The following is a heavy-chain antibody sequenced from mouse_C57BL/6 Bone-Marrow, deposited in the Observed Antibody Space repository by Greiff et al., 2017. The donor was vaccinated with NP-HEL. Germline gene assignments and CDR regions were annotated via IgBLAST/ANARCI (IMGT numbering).Heavy chain of an antibody. D-gene: IGHD1-1*01. CDR2: IDPSDSYT. V-gene: IGHV1-69*01. CDR3: ARSGANPFAY. Sequence: VQLQPPGAELVMPGASVKLSCKASGYTFTSYWMHWVKQRPGPGLEWIGEIDPSDSYTNYNQKFKGKSTLTVDKSSSTAYMQLSSLTSEDSAVYYCARSGANPFAYWGQGTLVTVSA. J-gene: IGHJ3*01. CDR1: GYTFTSYW.